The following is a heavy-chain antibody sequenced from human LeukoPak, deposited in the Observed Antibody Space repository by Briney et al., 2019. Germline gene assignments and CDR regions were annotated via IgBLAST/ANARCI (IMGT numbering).Heavy chain of an antibody. D-gene: IGHD1-26*01. Sequence: PSETLSLTCAVSGGSIGSGGYSWSWIRQPPGKGLEWIGYIYHSGSTYYNPSLKSRVTISVDRSKNQFSLKLSSVTAADTAVYYCARVSAWVSFDYWGQGTLVTVSS. J-gene: IGHJ4*02. CDR1: GGSIGSGGYS. CDR3: ARVSAWVSFDY. CDR2: IYHSGST. V-gene: IGHV4-30-2*01.